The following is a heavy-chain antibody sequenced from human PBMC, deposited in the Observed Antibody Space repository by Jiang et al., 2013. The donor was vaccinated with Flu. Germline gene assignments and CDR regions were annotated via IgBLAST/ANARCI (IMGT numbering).Heavy chain of an antibody. CDR1: GGSFSGYY. J-gene: IGHJ6*02. CDR2: INHSGST. Sequence: LLKPSETLSLTCAVYGGSFSGYYWSWIRQPPGKGLEWIGEINHSGSTNYNPSLKSRVTISVDTSKNQFSLKLSSVTAADTAVYYCARWRSRVSGYHYYYGMDVWGQGTTVTVSS. D-gene: IGHD3-22*01. V-gene: IGHV4-34*01. CDR3: ARWRSRVSGYHYYYGMDV.